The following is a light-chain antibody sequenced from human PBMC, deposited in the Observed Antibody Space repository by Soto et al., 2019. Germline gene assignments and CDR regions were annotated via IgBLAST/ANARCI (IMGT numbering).Light chain of an antibody. Sequence: EVVMTQSPATLSVFPGDRATLSCRASQNVRKNIAWYRQTPGQAPRLLVYSATIRAAGVPPRFSGSGSGTEFTLTINSLQPEDSAVYHCQQFDNWPPLTFGQGTKVEI. CDR2: SAT. J-gene: IGKJ1*01. V-gene: IGKV3-15*01. CDR3: QQFDNWPPLT. CDR1: QNVRKN.